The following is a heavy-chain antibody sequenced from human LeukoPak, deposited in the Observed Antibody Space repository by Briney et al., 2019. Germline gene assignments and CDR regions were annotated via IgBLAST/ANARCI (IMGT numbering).Heavy chain of an antibody. Sequence: PSETLSLTCAVSGGSISSSNWWSWVRQPPGKGLEWIGEINHSGSTNYNPSLKSRVTISVDTSKNQFSLKLSSVTAADTAVYYCARGDRRSGWYLFRAFDIWGQGTMVTVSS. CDR1: GGSISSSNW. CDR2: INHSGST. CDR3: ARGDRRSGWYLFRAFDI. D-gene: IGHD6-19*01. V-gene: IGHV4-4*02. J-gene: IGHJ3*02.